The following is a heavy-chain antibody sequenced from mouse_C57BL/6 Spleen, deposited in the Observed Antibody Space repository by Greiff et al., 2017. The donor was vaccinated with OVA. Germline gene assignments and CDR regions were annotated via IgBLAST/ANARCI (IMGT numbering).Heavy chain of an antibody. CDR2: IDPSDSYT. J-gene: IGHJ2*01. CDR1: GYTFTSYW. D-gene: IGHD2-14*01. Sequence: QVQLKQPGAELVRPGTSVKLSCKASGYTFTSYWMHWVKQRPGQGLEWIGVIDPSDSYTNYNQKFKGKATLTVDTSSSTAYMQLSSLTSEDSAVYYCARGRYPTGYWGQGTTLTVSS. V-gene: IGHV1-59*01. CDR3: ARGRYPTGY.